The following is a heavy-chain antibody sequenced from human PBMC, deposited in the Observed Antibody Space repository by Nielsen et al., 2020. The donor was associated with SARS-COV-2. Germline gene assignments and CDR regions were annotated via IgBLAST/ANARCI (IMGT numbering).Heavy chain of an antibody. CDR1: GFTFSSNA. D-gene: IGHD5-12*01. CDR2: ISYDGSNK. J-gene: IGHJ4*02. Sequence: GESLKISCAASGFTFSSNAMHWVRQAPGKGLEWVAVISYDGSNKYYADSVKGRFTISRDNSKNTLYLQMNSLRAEDTAVYYCARETYSGYDSRTFDYWGQGTLVTVSS. V-gene: IGHV3-30-3*01. CDR3: ARETYSGYDSRTFDY.